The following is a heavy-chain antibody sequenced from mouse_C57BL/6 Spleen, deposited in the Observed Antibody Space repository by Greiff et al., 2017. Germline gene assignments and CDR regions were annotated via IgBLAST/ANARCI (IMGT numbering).Heavy chain of an antibody. J-gene: IGHJ3*01. CDR1: GFTFSSYA. Sequence: EVMLVESGEGLVKPGGSLKLSCAASGFTFSSYAMSWVRQTPEKRLEWVAYISSGGDYIYYADTVKGRFTISRDNARNTLYLQMSSLKSEDTAMXYCTRDYYGSSFAYWGQGTLVTVSA. CDR2: ISSGGDYI. V-gene: IGHV5-9-1*02. CDR3: TRDYYGSSFAY. D-gene: IGHD1-1*01.